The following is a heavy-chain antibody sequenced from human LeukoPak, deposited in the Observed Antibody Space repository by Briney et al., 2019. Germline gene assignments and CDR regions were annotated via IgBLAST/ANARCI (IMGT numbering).Heavy chain of an antibody. Sequence: WXSWVRQAPGXGLEWVANIKQDGSEKYYVDSVKGRFTISRDNAKNSLYLQMNSLRAEDTAVYYCARVPPGEGAFDIWGQGTMVTVSS. J-gene: IGHJ3*02. D-gene: IGHD3-16*01. CDR3: ARVPPGEGAFDI. V-gene: IGHV3-7*04. CDR2: IKQDGSEK. CDR1: W.